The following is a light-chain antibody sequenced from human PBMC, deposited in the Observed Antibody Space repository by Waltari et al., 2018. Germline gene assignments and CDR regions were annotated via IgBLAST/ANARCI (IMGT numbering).Light chain of an antibody. Sequence: EIMMIQSPATLSVSPGESATLSCRASQSVSNNVAWYQQTPGRAPRLLIYAAFSTSTNIPPRFAGSGSGTEFSLTIGSLQSEDFAVYYCQQYHEWPYTFGQGTTVEIK. CDR2: AAF. J-gene: IGKJ2*01. CDR3: QQYHEWPYT. V-gene: IGKV3-15*01. CDR1: QSVSNN.